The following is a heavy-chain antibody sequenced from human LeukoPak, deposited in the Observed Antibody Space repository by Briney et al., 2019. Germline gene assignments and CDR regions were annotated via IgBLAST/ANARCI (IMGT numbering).Heavy chain of an antibody. Sequence: PSETLSLTCTVSGGSISGYYWSWIRQPPGKGLEWIGYIYYSGSTNHNPSLKSRVTISVDTSKNQFSLKLSSVTAADTAVYYCARHLLSSGYDCWFGPWGRGTLVTVSS. V-gene: IGHV4-59*08. CDR1: GGSISGYY. J-gene: IGHJ5*02. CDR2: IYYSGST. D-gene: IGHD5-12*01. CDR3: ARHLLSSGYDCWFGP.